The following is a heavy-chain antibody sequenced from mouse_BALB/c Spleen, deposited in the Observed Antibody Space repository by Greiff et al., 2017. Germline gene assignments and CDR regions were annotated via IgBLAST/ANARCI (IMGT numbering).Heavy chain of an antibody. CDR1: GYTFTSYW. D-gene: IGHD1-1*01. J-gene: IGHJ2*01. Sequence: QVQLQQPGAELVRPGASVKLSCKASGYTFTSYWINWVKQRPGQGLEWIGNIYPSDSYTNYNQKFKDKATLTVDKSSSTAYMQLSSPTSEDSAVYYGTRSYYGSSPFDYWGQGTTLTVSS. CDR3: TRSYYGSSPFDY. CDR2: IYPSDSYT. V-gene: IGHV1-69*02.